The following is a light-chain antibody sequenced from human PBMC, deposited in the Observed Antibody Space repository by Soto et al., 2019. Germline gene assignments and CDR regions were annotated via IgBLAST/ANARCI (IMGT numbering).Light chain of an antibody. CDR2: GNS. CDR3: QSYDSSLSGPRV. Sequence: QSVLTQPPSVSGAPGQRVTISCTGSSSNIGAGYDVHWYQQLPGTAPKLLIYGNSNRPSGVPDRFSGSKSGTSASLAITGLQAGDEADYYCQSYDSSLSGPRVFGTGTKVTVL. CDR1: SSNIGAGYD. V-gene: IGLV1-40*01. J-gene: IGLJ1*01.